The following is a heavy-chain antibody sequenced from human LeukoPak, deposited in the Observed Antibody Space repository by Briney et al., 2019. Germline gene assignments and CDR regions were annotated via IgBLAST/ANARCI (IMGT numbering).Heavy chain of an antibody. CDR1: GYRFRDHY. J-gene: IGHJ5*02. V-gene: IGHV1-2*02. D-gene: IGHD4-17*01. CDR2: INPNSGGT. Sequence: ASVKVSCKAYGYRFRDHYKHWVRQAPGQGLEYLGWINPNSGGTNYAQKFQGRVTLTRDTSIDTAYIHLDSLTSNDTAVYFCARGYFGDYVLDTWGQGTLVTVSS. CDR3: ARGYFGDYVLDT.